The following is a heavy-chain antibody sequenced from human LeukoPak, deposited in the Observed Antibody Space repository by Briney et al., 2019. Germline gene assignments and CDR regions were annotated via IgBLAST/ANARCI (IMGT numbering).Heavy chain of an antibody. CDR1: GFTFSSYE. CDR2: ISSSGSTI. D-gene: IGHD6-19*01. V-gene: IGHV3-48*03. J-gene: IGHJ4*02. CDR3: AGDPYTYSSGWYGLDY. Sequence: GGSLRLSCAASGFTFSSYEMNWVRQAPGKGLEWVSYISSSGSTIYYADSVKGRFTISRDNAKNSLYLQMNSLRAEDTAVYYCAGDPYTYSSGWYGLDYWGQGTLVTVSS.